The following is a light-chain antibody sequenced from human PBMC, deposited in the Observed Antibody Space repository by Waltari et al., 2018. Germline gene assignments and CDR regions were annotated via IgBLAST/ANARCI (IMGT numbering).Light chain of an antibody. V-gene: IGLV2-23*02. Sequence: QSALTQPASVSGSPGQSITISCTGTSSDVGNYKRVSWYQQHPGKAPKLMIYAVSNRPSGFSARFSGSKSGDMASLTISCLQPDDEAEYFCSSYAGSSKGVFGGGTKVTVL. J-gene: IGLJ2*01. CDR3: SSYAGSSKGV. CDR2: AVS. CDR1: SSDVGNYKR.